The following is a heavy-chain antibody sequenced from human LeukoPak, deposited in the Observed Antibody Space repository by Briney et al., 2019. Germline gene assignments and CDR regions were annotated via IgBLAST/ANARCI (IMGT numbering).Heavy chain of an antibody. CDR2: IHYNGVT. J-gene: IGHJ2*01. D-gene: IGHD3-16*01. Sequence: PSETLSLTCNVSGGSIEYYWNWLRQPPGKGLQWLGYIHYNGVTDYNPSLGSRVRMSVDTSNNQFSLRLTSVTAADTAVYYCARDRRHRGGYLDLWGRGTQATVSS. V-gene: IGHV4-59*01. CDR1: GGSIEYY. CDR3: ARDRRHRGGYLDL.